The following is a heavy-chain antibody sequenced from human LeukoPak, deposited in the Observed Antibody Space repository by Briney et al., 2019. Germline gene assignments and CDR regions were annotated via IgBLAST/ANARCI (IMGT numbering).Heavy chain of an antibody. Sequence: PGGSLRLSCAASGFIISTNYMSWVRQAPGKGLEWGSDIYSDGRTYYADSVKGRFTISRDNSKNTLYLQVNSLRAEDTAVYYCVRDGRGSNIHDSHDYWGQGTLVTVSS. CDR3: VRDGRGSNIHDSHDY. J-gene: IGHJ4*02. V-gene: IGHV3-66*01. D-gene: IGHD4-23*01. CDR2: IYSDGRT. CDR1: GFIISTNY.